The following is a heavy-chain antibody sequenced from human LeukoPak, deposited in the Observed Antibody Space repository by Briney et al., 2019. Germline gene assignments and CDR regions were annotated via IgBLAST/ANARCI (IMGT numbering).Heavy chain of an antibody. CDR2: ISSSSSYI. V-gene: IGHV3-21*01. D-gene: IGHD5-18*01. Sequence: GGSLRLSCAASGFTFSNYTMNWVRQTPGKGLEWVSSISSSSSYIHYADSVKGRFTISRDNAKNSLYLQMNSLRAEDTAVYYCSRGLGWIHSWGQGTLVTVSS. J-gene: IGHJ5*02. CDR1: GFTFSNYT. CDR3: SRGLGWIHS.